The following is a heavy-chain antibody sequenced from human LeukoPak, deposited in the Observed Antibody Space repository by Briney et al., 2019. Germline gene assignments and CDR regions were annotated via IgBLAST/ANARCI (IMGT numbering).Heavy chain of an antibody. D-gene: IGHD6-6*01. CDR3: ARGSSSNDY. CDR1: GASISSGDYY. V-gene: IGHV4-30-4*02. CDR2: IYYSGST. Sequence: SETLSLTCTVSGASISSGDYYWSWIRQPPGKGLEWIGYIYYSGSTYYNPSLKSRVTISRDTSKNQFSLKLSSVTAADTAVYYCARGSSSNDYWGQETLVTVSS. J-gene: IGHJ4*02.